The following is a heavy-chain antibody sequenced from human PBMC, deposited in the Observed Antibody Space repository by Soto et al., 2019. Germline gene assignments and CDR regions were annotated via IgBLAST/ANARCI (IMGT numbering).Heavy chain of an antibody. CDR2: IYYSGST. CDR1: GGSISSGGYY. CDR3: ARERAGYSSSWYYFDY. J-gene: IGHJ4*02. V-gene: IGHV4-31*03. D-gene: IGHD6-13*01. Sequence: QVQLQESGPGLVKPSQTLSLTCTVSGGSISSGGYYWSWIRQHPGKGLEWIGYIYYSGSTYYNPSLKSRVTISVDTSKNQFSLKLSSVTAADTAVYYCARERAGYSSSWYYFDYWGQGTLVTVSS.